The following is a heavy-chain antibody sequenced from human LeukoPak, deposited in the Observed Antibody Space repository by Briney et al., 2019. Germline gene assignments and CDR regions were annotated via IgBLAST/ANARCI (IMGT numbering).Heavy chain of an antibody. CDR3: ARAPTYYYDSSGYYFSHAFDI. D-gene: IGHD3-22*01. J-gene: IGHJ3*02. CDR1: GYTFTGYY. V-gene: IGHV1-2*04. Sequence: ASVKVSCKASGYTFTGYYMHWVRQAPGQGLEWMGWINPNSGGTNYAQKFQGWVTMTRDTSISTAYMELSRLRSDDTAVYYCARAPTYYYDSSGYYFSHAFDIWGQGTMVTVSS. CDR2: INPNSGGT.